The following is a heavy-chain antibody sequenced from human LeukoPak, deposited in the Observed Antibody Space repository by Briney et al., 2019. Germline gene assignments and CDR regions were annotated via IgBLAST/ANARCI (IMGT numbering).Heavy chain of an antibody. CDR3: ARGSGSDDSGSYKY. D-gene: IGHD3-10*01. V-gene: IGHV4-59*01. CDR1: GGSISSYY. Sequence: SETLSLTCTVSGGSISSYYWSWIRQPPGKGLEWIGYIYYSGSTNYNPSLKSRVTISVDTSKNQFSLKLSSVTAADTAVYYCARGSGSDDSGSYKYWGQGTLVTVSS. J-gene: IGHJ4*02. CDR2: IYYSGST.